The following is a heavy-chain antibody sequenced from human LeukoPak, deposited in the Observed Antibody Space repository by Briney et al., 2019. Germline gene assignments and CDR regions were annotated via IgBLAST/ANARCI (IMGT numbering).Heavy chain of an antibody. D-gene: IGHD3-22*01. CDR2: IYSGGST. V-gene: IGHV3-53*01. J-gene: IGHJ4*02. Sequence: KSGGSLRLSCAASGFTVSSNYMSWVRQAPGKGLEWVSVIYSGGSTYYVDSVKGRFTISRDNSKNTLYLQMNSLRAEDTAVYYCARTHRDYYYDSSGYFDYWGQGTLVTVSS. CDR3: ARTHRDYYYDSSGYFDY. CDR1: GFTVSSNY.